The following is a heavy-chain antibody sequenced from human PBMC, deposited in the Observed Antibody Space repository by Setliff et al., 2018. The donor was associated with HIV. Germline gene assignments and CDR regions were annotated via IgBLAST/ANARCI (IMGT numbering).Heavy chain of an antibody. Sequence: LRLSCAASGFTFSNYAMSWVRQAPGKGLEWVSSISGTGLNTYYSDSVKGRFAISRGNSKDTLYLQMNSLRAEDTALYDCARASVGVWGSYPDWGQGTLVTVSS. J-gene: IGHJ4*02. D-gene: IGHD3-16*02. V-gene: IGHV3-23*01. CDR1: GFTFSNYA. CDR2: ISGTGLNT. CDR3: ARASVGVWGSYPD.